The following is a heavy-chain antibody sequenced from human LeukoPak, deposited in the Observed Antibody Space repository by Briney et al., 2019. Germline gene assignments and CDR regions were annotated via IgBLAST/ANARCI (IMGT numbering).Heavy chain of an antibody. CDR1: GYTFTSCG. CDR3: AKILGYSSGWYYFDY. Sequence: GASVKVSCKASGYTFTSCGISWVRQAPGQGLEWMGWISAYNGNTNYAQKLQGRVTMTTDTSTSTAYMELRSLRSDDTAVYYCAKILGYSSGWYYFDYWGQGTLVTVSS. CDR2: ISAYNGNT. D-gene: IGHD6-19*01. V-gene: IGHV1-18*01. J-gene: IGHJ4*02.